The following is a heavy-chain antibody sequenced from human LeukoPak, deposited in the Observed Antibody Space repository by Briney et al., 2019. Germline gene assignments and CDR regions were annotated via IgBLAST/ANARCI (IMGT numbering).Heavy chain of an antibody. CDR1: GFTLSNYA. CDR3: AKHGRGNNSRDYFDY. CDR2: IIGGSGRT. D-gene: IGHD5-12*01. J-gene: IGHJ4*02. V-gene: IGHV3-23*01. Sequence: GGSLRLSCAASGFTLSNYAMSWVRQAPGKGLEWVSTIIGGSGRTYYTDSVKGRFTISRDHSENTLYLQMNSLRAEDTAVYHCAKHGRGNNSRDYFDYWGQGTLVTVSS.